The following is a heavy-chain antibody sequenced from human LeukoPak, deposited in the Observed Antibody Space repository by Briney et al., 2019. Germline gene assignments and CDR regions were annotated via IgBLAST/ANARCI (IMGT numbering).Heavy chain of an antibody. V-gene: IGHV3-48*02. J-gene: IGHJ4*02. D-gene: IGHD3-9*01. CDR3: ATDQRYAFDY. CDR1: GFSFTDYP. Sequence: GGSLRLSCATSGFSFTDYPMNWVRQAPGKGLEWISNIRTTAEGAKYAYYADSVKGRVTISRDDGKNTLYLLMNSLGDDDTAVYYCATDQRYAFDYWGQGILVTVSS. CDR2: IRTTAEGAKYA.